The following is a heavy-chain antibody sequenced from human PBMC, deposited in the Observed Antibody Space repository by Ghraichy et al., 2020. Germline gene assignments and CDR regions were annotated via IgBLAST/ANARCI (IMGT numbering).Heavy chain of an antibody. CDR2: IYYSGST. Sequence: SETLSLTCTVSGGSISSSSYYWGWIRQPPGKGLEWIGSIYYSGSTYYNPSLKSRVTISVDTSKNQFSLKLSSVTAADTAVYYCATDSDYGDYPTPYWGQGTLVTVSS. CDR1: GGSISSSSYY. J-gene: IGHJ4*02. D-gene: IGHD4-17*01. V-gene: IGHV4-39*01. CDR3: ATDSDYGDYPTPY.